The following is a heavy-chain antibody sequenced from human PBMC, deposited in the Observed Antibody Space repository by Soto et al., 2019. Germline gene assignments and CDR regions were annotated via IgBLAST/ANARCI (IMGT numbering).Heavy chain of an antibody. V-gene: IGHV3-15*07. CDR3: TTEPDIVVVVAATVSIY. Sequence: GGPLRLSCAASGFTFSTAWMNLVRKAPGKGLEWVGRIKSKTDGGTTDYAAPVKGRFTISRDDSKNTLYLQMNSLKTEDTAVYYCTTEPDIVVVVAATVSIYWGQGTLVTVSS. J-gene: IGHJ4*02. CDR2: IKSKTDGGTT. CDR1: GFTFSTAW. D-gene: IGHD2-15*01.